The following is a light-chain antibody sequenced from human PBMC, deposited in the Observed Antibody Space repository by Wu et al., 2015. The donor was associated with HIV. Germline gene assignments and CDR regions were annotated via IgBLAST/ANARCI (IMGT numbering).Light chain of an antibody. Sequence: EIVLTQSPGTLSLSPGEGATLSCRASQSVTRNYLSWYQQRPGQAPRLLIYGASSRATDIPDRFSGSGSGTEFALTISSLEPEDFAVYYCQQRSNWPLTFGGGTKVEIK. CDR1: QSVTRNY. CDR2: GAS. V-gene: IGKV3D-20*02. J-gene: IGKJ4*01. CDR3: QQRSNWPLT.